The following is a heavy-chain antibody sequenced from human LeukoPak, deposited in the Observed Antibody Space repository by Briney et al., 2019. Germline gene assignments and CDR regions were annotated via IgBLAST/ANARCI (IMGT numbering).Heavy chain of an antibody. Sequence: PGRSLRLSCAASGFTFSSYGMHWVRQAPGKGLEWVAVIWYDGSNKYYADSVKGRFTISRDNSKNTLYLQMNSLRAEDTAVYYCARDPATYYYDSSVVDIWGQGTMVTVSS. V-gene: IGHV3-33*01. CDR2: IWYDGSNK. J-gene: IGHJ3*02. CDR1: GFTFSSYG. D-gene: IGHD3-22*01. CDR3: ARDPATYYYDSSVVDI.